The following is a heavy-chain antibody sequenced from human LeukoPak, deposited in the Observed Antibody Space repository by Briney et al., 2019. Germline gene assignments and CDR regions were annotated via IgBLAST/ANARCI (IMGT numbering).Heavy chain of an antibody. J-gene: IGHJ4*02. CDR2: IYYSGTT. Sequence: SETLSLTCTVSGGSISSSGYYWGRIRQPPGKGLEWIGSIYYSGTTYYNPSLKSRLTISVDTSKNQFSLKLSSVTAADTAVYYCARLRGGYIATRDWGQGTLVTVSS. D-gene: IGHD6-6*01. CDR3: ARLRGGYIATRD. CDR1: GGSISSSGYY. V-gene: IGHV4-39*01.